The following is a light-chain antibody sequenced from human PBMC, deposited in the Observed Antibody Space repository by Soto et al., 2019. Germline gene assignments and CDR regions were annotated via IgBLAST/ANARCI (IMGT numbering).Light chain of an antibody. Sequence: EIVLTQSPSTLSSFPGDRVTLSCRAGQSISSDVAGYQQKTGQAPSLLMYGASNRATGIAVRLSGSGSGTEFTLTISILQSEDFALYYCQQYNNWIRGITFGQGTRLEIK. J-gene: IGKJ5*01. CDR3: QQYNNWIRGIT. V-gene: IGKV3-15*01. CDR1: QSISSD. CDR2: GAS.